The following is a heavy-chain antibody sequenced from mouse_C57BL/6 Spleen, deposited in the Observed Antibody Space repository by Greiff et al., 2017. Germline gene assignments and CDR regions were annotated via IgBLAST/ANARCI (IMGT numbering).Heavy chain of an antibody. V-gene: IGHV1-76*01. Sequence: QVQLQQSGAELVRPGASVKLSCKASGYTFTDYYINWVKQRPGQGLEWIARIYPGSGNTYYNEKFKGKATLTAEKSSSTAYMQLSSLTSEDSAVYFCARSQEITTVPPWFAYWGQGTLVTVSA. CDR1: GYTFTDYY. CDR3: ARSQEITTVPPWFAY. D-gene: IGHD1-1*01. J-gene: IGHJ3*01. CDR2: IYPGSGNT.